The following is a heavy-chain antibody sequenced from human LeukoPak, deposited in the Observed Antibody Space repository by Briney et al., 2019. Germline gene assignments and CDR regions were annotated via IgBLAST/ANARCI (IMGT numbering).Heavy chain of an antibody. J-gene: IGHJ4*02. CDR3: ARAEKDIVVVVAATPLDY. Sequence: PGGSLRLSCAASGFTFSSYWMSWVRQAPGKGLEWVANIKQDGSEKYYVDSVKGRFTISRDNAKNSLYLQMNSLGAEDTAVYYCARAEKDIVVVVAATPLDYWGQGTLVTVSS. CDR1: GFTFSSYW. CDR2: IKQDGSEK. V-gene: IGHV3-7*01. D-gene: IGHD2-15*01.